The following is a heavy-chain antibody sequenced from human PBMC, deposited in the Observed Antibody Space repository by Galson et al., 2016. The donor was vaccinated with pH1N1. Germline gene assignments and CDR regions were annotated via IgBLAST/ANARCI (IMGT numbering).Heavy chain of an antibody. CDR3: ARAEYYGSVSYIVGYFGMDV. D-gene: IGHD3-10*01. V-gene: IGHV3-33*01. J-gene: IGHJ6*02. CDR2: IWYDGSNK. CDR1: GFTFSSYG. Sequence: SLRLSCAASGFTFSSYGMHWVRQAPGKGLEWVAVIWYDGSNKYYADSVKGRFTISRDNSKNTLYLQMNSLRAEDTAVYYCARAEYYGSVSYIVGYFGMDVWGQGTTVTVSS.